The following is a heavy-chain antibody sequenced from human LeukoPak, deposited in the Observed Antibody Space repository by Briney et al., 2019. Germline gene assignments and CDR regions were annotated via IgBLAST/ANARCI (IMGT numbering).Heavy chain of an antibody. Sequence: SVKVSCKASGGTFSSYAISWVRQAPGQGLEWMGGIIPIFGTANYAQKLQGRVTVSTDTSTSTAYMELRSLRSDDTAVYYCARFRAGVGEPYGDYWGQGTLVTVSS. J-gene: IGHJ4*02. CDR1: GGTFSSYA. CDR3: ARFRAGVGEPYGDY. V-gene: IGHV1-69*05. D-gene: IGHD3-10*01. CDR2: IIPIFGTA.